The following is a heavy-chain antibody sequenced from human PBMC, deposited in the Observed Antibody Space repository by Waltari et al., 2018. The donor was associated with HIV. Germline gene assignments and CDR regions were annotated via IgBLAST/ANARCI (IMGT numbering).Heavy chain of an antibody. D-gene: IGHD3-10*01. CDR2: FDPEDDET. CDR1: GYTLPELS. CDR3: ATDFSGMVRAYSYYSLDV. Sequence: QVQLVQSGAEVKKPGASVKVSCKVSGYTLPELSMPWVGQAPGKGLEWMGNFDPEDDETIYAQKFQGRITMTEDTSSDTAYMELSSLTSGDTAVYYCATDFSGMVRAYSYYSLDVWGQGTTVTVSS. V-gene: IGHV1-24*01. J-gene: IGHJ6*02.